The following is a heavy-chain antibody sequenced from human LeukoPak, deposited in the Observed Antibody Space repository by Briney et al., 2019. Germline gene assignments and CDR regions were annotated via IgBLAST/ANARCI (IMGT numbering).Heavy chain of an antibody. D-gene: IGHD3-10*01. V-gene: IGHV1-8*01. J-gene: IGHJ5*02. CDR2: MNPNSGNT. CDR1: GYTFTSYD. Sequence: ASVKVSCKASGYTFTSYDINWVRQATGQGLEWMGWMNPNSGNTGYAQKFQGRVTMTRNTSISTAYMELSSLRSEDTAVYYCARGLWFRELLLGRRAPDWFDPWGQGTLVTVSS. CDR3: ARGLWFRELLLGRRAPDWFDP.